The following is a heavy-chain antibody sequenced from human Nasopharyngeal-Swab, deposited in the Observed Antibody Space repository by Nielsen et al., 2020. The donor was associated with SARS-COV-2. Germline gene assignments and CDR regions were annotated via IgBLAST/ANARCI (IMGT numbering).Heavy chain of an antibody. CDR2: IYYSGST. CDR1: GGSISSGNYY. J-gene: IGHJ4*02. CDR3: ATAIAYYDTSGLDY. Sequence: SETLSLTCTVSGGSISSGNYYWSWIRQSPGKGLEWIGYIYYSGSTYYNPSLKSRVTISLDTSKNQFSLQLSSVTAADTAVYFCATAIAYYDTSGLDYWGQGTLVIVSS. D-gene: IGHD3-22*01. V-gene: IGHV4-30-4*01.